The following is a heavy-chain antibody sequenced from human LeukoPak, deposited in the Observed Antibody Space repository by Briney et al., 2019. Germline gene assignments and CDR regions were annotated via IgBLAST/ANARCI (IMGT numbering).Heavy chain of an antibody. J-gene: IGHJ5*02. CDR1: GYTLTGYY. Sequence: ASVKVSFKASGYTLTGYYMHWVRQAPGQRLAWMGWINPNSGGTNYAQKFQGRVTMTRDTSISTAYMELSRLRSDDTAVYYCARPPYCSGGSCMVVGFDPWGQGTLVTVSS. D-gene: IGHD2-15*01. CDR3: ARPPYCSGGSCMVVGFDP. CDR2: INPNSGGT. V-gene: IGHV1-2*02.